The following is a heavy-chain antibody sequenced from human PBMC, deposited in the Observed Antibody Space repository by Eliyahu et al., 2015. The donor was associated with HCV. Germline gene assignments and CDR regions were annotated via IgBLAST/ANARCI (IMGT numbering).Heavy chain of an antibody. CDR2: ISSSSSYI. J-gene: IGHJ4*02. CDR1: GFTFSSYS. D-gene: IGHD3-22*01. Sequence: EVQLVESGGGLVKPGGSLRLSCAASGFTFSSYSMNWVRQAPGKGLGWGSSISSSSSYIYYADSVKGRFTISRDNAKNSLYLQMNSLRAEDTAVYYCARDPYDSSGYSDYWGQGTLVTVSS. CDR3: ARDPYDSSGYSDY. V-gene: IGHV3-21*01.